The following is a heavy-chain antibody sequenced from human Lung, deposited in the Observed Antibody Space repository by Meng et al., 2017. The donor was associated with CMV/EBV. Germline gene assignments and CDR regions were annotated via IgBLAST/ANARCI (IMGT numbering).Heavy chain of an antibody. CDR1: GFTASSNY. J-gene: IGHJ4*02. V-gene: IGHV3-66*02. Sequence: GGSLRLSCAASGFTASSNYMSWVRQAPGKGLEWVSVIYSGGSTYYADSVKGRFTISRDNSKNTLYLQMNSLRAEDTAVYYCARDPIEYSSSVADYWGQGTLVTVSS. CDR3: ARDPIEYSSSVADY. D-gene: IGHD6-6*01. CDR2: IYSGGST.